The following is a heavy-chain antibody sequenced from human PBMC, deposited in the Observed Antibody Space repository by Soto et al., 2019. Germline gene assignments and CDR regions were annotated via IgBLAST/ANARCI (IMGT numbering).Heavy chain of an antibody. J-gene: IGHJ5*02. CDR1: GVTFSSYA. D-gene: IGHD6-19*01. CDR3: ATDRAQWLVGWFDP. V-gene: IGHV3-23*01. CDR2: ISGSGGST. Sequence: GGSLRLSCAASGVTFSSYAMSWARQAPGKGLEWVSAISGSGGSTYSAASVKGRFTLSRDNSKNTLYLQMNSLRAEDTAVSYCATDRAQWLVGWFDPWGKGTLVTVSP.